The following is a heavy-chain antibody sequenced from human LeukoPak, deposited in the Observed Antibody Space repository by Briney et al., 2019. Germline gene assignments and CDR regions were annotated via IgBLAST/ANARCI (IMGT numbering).Heavy chain of an antibody. CDR2: IYTSGST. CDR1: GGSISSYY. V-gene: IGHV4-4*07. J-gene: IGHJ6*03. CDR3: ARGPSPTTVTYYYYYYMDV. Sequence: PSETLSLTCTVSGGSISSYYWSWIRQPAGKGLEWIGRIYTSGSTNYNPSLKSRVTMSVDTSKSQFSLKLSSVTAADTAVYYCARGPSPTTVTYYYYYYMDVWGKGTTVTVSS. D-gene: IGHD4-17*01.